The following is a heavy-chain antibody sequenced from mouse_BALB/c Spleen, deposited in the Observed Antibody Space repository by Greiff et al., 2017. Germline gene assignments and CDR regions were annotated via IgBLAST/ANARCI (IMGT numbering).Heavy chain of an antibody. Sequence: VQLVESGPGLVAPSQSLSITCTVSGFSLTGYGVNWVRQPPGKGLEWLGMIWGDGSTDYNSALKSRLSISKDNSKSQVFLKMNSLQTDDTARYYCARVPYGNYVAMDYWGQGTSVTVSS. CDR1: GFSLTGYG. V-gene: IGHV2-6-7*01. CDR2: IWGDGST. J-gene: IGHJ4*01. CDR3: ARVPYGNYVAMDY. D-gene: IGHD2-1*01.